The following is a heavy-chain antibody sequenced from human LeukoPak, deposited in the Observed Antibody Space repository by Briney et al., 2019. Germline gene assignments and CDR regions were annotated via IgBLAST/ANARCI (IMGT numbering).Heavy chain of an antibody. D-gene: IGHD3-16*02. V-gene: IGHV3-7*01. CDR1: GFTFSSYW. CDR2: IKQDGSEK. Sequence: GGSLRLSCAASGFTFSSYWMSWVRQAPGKGLEWVAKIKQDGSEKYYVDSVKGRFTISRDNAKNSLYLQMNSLRAEDTAVYYCARDGAIYDYVWGSYRLDAFDIWGQGTMVTVSS. J-gene: IGHJ3*02. CDR3: ARDGAIYDYVWGSYRLDAFDI.